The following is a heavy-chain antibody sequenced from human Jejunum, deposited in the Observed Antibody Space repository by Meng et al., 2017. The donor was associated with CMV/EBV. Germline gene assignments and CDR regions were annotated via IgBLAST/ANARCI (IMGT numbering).Heavy chain of an antibody. CDR3: AHFVGGYYPSRPDY. V-gene: IGHV2-5*02. CDR2: IYRGDDK. Sequence: QIPLKGSGPTLVKPTQPLPLTCSFLGFSPSTSGEGVGWIRQPPGKALEWLALIYRGDDKRYSPSLNSRLTIAKDTSKNEVVLTLTNMGPIDTGTYYCAHFVGGYYPSRPDYWGQGTLVTVSS. D-gene: IGHD1-26*01. CDR1: GFSPSTSGEG. J-gene: IGHJ4*02.